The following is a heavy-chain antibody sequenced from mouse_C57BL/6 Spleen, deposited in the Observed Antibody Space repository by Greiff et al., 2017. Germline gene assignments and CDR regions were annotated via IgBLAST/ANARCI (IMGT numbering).Heavy chain of an antibody. CDR1: GYTFTSYW. D-gene: IGHD2-12*01. Sequence: QVQLQQSGAELVRPGSSVKLSCKASGYTFTSYWMHWVKQRPIQGLEWIGNIDPSDSDTHYTQKFKDKATLTVDKSSSTAYMQLSSLTSEDSAVYYCARDYSNDEAYDMDYWGQGTSVTVSS. V-gene: IGHV1-52*01. CDR2: IDPSDSDT. CDR3: ARDYSNDEAYDMDY. J-gene: IGHJ4*01.